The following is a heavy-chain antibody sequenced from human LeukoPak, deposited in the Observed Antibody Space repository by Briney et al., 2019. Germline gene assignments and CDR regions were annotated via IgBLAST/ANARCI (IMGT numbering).Heavy chain of an antibody. CDR2: INPSAGGT. D-gene: IGHD1-14*01. CDR3: ARAEEKSRAYYYYAMDV. V-gene: IGHV1-46*01. Sequence: GASVKVSCKASGYTLISYFMHWVRQAPGQGLEWMGIINPSAGGTTYAQRFQDRVTLTRDTATSTVYMELSTLRSDDTAVYYCARAEEKSRAYYYYAMDVWGQGTTVIVSS. CDR1: GYTLISYF. J-gene: IGHJ6*02.